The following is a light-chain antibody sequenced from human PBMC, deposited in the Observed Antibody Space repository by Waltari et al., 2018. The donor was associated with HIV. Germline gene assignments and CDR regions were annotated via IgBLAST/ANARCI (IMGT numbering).Light chain of an antibody. CDR2: DVN. V-gene: IGLV2-11*01. J-gene: IGLJ3*02. CDR3: CSYAGSDTWV. Sequence: QSALTQPPSVSGPPGQSVTISCTGTSRDVGGYSYVSWYQQHPGRAPKVIIYDVNKRPSGVPDRLSASKSGNTASLTISGLQPEDEADYYCCSYAGSDTWVFGGGTKLTVL. CDR1: SRDVGGYSY.